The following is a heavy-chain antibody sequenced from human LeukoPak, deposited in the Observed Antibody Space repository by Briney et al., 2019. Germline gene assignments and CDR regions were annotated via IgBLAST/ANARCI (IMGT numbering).Heavy chain of an antibody. CDR2: IIPAFGTT. CDR1: GDTFNSYA. CDR3: AREYYGSGSYYDGYYLDY. V-gene: IGHV1-69*06. D-gene: IGHD3-10*01. J-gene: IGHJ4*02. Sequence: ASVKVSCKASGDTFNSYAVAWVLQAPGQGLEWMGLIIPAFGTTHYAQKFQRRVTITSDRSATTAYLELGSLTSEDTAVYYCAREYYGSGSYYDGYYLDYWGQGTLVTVSS.